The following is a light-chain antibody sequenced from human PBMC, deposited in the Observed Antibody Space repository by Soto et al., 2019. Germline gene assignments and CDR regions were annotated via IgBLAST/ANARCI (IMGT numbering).Light chain of an antibody. CDR3: PQYGSSTRT. J-gene: IGKJ1*01. Sequence: EIVVTQSPGTLSLSPGGTATLSCRASQSVRSSHLAWYQQKXGQAPRXXIYGASRRETGILDLFSGSGAGTDCTRTISRLEYEDVSVAYCPQYGSSTRTFGQGTKVDIK. CDR1: QSVRSSH. CDR2: GAS. V-gene: IGKV3-20*01.